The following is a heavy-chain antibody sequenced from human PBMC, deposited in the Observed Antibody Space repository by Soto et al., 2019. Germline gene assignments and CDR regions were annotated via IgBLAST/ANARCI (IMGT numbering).Heavy chain of an antibody. CDR3: ARDHAYEGGATTGGY. CDR2: ISAYNGIT. V-gene: IGHV1-18*01. Sequence: ASVKVSCKASGYTFTSYGISWVRQAPGQGLEWMGWISAYNGITNYAQKLQGRVTMTTDTSTSTAYMELRSLRSDDTAVYYCARDHAYEGGATTGGYWGQGTLVTVSS. D-gene: IGHD1-26*01. CDR1: GYTFTSYG. J-gene: IGHJ4*02.